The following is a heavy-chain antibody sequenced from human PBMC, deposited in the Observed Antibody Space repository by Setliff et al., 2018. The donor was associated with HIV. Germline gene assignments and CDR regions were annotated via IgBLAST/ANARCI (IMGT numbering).Heavy chain of an antibody. CDR3: AREGDGIDF. D-gene: IGHD2-21*02. CDR1: GGSITSSTYY. Sequence: PSETLSLTCTVSGGSITSSTYYWGWIRQPPGKGLEWIGTVHYTGNTYHNPSLKSRVTISVEVSKNQISLKLTAVTAADSAVYYCAREGDGIDFWGQGTLVTVSS. V-gene: IGHV4-39*02. CDR2: VHYTGNT. J-gene: IGHJ4*02.